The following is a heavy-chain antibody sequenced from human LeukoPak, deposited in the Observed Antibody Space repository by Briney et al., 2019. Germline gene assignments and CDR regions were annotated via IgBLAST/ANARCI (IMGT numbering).Heavy chain of an antibody. D-gene: IGHD6-19*01. CDR3: ARDLLYRIAVAGDY. J-gene: IGHJ4*02. V-gene: IGHV1-18*01. CDR2: ISAYNGNT. CDR1: GYTFTSYG. Sequence: GASVKVSCKASGYTFTSYGISWVRQAPGQGLEWMGWISAYNGNTNYAQKLQGRVTMTTDTSTSTAHMELRSLRSDDTAVYYCARDLLYRIAVAGDYWGQGTLVTVSS.